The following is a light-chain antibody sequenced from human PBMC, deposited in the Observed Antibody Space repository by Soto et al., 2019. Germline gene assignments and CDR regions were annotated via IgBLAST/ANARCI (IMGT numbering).Light chain of an antibody. CDR2: EVS. Sequence: QSVLTQPASVSGSPGQSITISCTGTSSDVGGYDYVSWYQLHPGKAPKLMIFEVSNRSSGVSYRFSGSKSGNTASLTISGLQVEDEADYFCSSYSISTAYLFGTGTKVTVL. CDR3: SSYSISTAYL. CDR1: SSDVGGYDY. V-gene: IGLV2-14*01. J-gene: IGLJ1*01.